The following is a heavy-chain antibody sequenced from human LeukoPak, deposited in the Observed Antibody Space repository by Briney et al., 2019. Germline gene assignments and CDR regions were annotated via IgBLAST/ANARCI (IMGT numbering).Heavy chain of an antibody. V-gene: IGHV4-4*02. J-gene: IGHJ4*02. CDR3: ARGYYDSSGYPYYFDY. CDR1: GGSISSSNW. Sequence: SGTLSLTCAVSGGSISSSNWWSWVRQPPGKGLEWIGEIYHSGSTNYNPSLKSRVTISVDKSKNQFSLKLSSVTAADTAVYYCARGYYDSSGYPYYFDYWGQGTLVTVSS. CDR2: IYHSGST. D-gene: IGHD3-22*01.